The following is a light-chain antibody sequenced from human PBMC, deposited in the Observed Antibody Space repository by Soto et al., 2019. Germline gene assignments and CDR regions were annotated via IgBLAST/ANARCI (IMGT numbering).Light chain of an antibody. CDR3: QHRNRWPPGAT. J-gene: IGKJ5*01. Sequence: EIVLTQSPATLSLSPGETATLSCRASQSVSGYIGWYQQKPGQAPRLLIYADSNRATGIPARFSGSGSGTDFTLTISSLEPEDSAVYYCQHRNRWPPGATFGQGTDRRL. V-gene: IGKV3-11*01. CDR1: QSVSGY. CDR2: ADS.